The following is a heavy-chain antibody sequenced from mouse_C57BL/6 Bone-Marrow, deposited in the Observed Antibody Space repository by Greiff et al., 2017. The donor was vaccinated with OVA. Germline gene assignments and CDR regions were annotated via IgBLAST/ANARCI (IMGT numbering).Heavy chain of an antibody. D-gene: IGHD1-1*01. CDR1: GYTFTSYG. Sequence: VQLQQSGAELARPGASVKLSCKASGYTFTSYGISWVKQRTGPGLEWIGEIYPRSGNTYYNEKFKGKATLTADKSSSPAYMELRSLTSEDSAVYFCAKGSLLPPFDYWGQGTTLTVSS. V-gene: IGHV1-81*01. CDR3: AKGSLLPPFDY. CDR2: IYPRSGNT. J-gene: IGHJ2*01.